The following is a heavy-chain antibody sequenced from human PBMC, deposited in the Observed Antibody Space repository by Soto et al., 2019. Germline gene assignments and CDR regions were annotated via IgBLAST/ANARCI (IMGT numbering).Heavy chain of an antibody. Sequence: GGSLRLSCGASGFDFSNYAMSWVRQAPGKGLECISLISGTGVPTLYAESVKGRFSVFRDNSKDTLFLEMNNLRVDDTAMYYCAKSFCSSSSCFFLWVDPWGPGTLVTVSS. CDR1: GFDFSNYA. J-gene: IGHJ5*02. CDR3: AKSFCSSSSCFFLWVDP. CDR2: ISGTGVPT. D-gene: IGHD2-2*01. V-gene: IGHV3-23*01.